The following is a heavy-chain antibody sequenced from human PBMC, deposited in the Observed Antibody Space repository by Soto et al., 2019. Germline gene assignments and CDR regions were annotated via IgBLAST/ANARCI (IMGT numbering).Heavy chain of an antibody. D-gene: IGHD3-22*01. J-gene: IGHJ3*02. CDR3: ARGVRGYDSNGYFPQTFDI. CDR1: GGSLDSDS. V-gene: IGHV4-4*09. CDR2: MYPGGRT. Sequence: SATLPPTCAVSGGSLDSDSWSSIRHPTGKALARILDMYPGGRTKYKPSLPSRVPMSVEASQDPCSLKRCFVTASDTALYYCARGVRGYDSNGYFPQTFDIWGQGAMVTVSS.